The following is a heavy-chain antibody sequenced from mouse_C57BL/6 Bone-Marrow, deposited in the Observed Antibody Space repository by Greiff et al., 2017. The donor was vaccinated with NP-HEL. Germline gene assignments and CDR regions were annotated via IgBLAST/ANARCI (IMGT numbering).Heavy chain of an antibody. D-gene: IGHD4-1*01. CDR2: INPSNGGT. J-gene: IGHJ3*01. CDR1: GYTFTSYW. V-gene: IGHV1-53*01. CDR3: SRGWDDFAF. Sequence: QVQLQQPGTELVKPGASVKLSCKASGYTFTSYWMHWVKQRPGHGLEWIGNINPSNGGTNYNEQFKSNATLTVDNSSRTAYLQLSTMTSDDSAAYYCSRGWDDFAFWGKGTLVTVSA.